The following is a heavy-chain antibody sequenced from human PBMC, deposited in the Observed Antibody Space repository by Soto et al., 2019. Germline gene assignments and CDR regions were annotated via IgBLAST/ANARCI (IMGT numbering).Heavy chain of an antibody. Sequence: QVQLVQSGAEVKKPGSSVKVSCKASGGTFSSYTISWVRQSPGQGLEWMGRVIPILNIPTYAQKFQGRVTSTADKSTSTAYKELRSLRSEATVVYYCARDSGYCTGGSCQIEGPLDYWGQGTLVTVSS. D-gene: IGHD2-15*01. CDR1: GGTFSSYT. V-gene: IGHV1-69*08. J-gene: IGHJ4*02. CDR3: ARDSGYCTGGSCQIEGPLDY. CDR2: VIPILNIP.